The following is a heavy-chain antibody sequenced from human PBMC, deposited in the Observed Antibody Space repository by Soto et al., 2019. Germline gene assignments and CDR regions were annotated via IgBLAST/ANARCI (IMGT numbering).Heavy chain of an antibody. Sequence: SVKVSCKASGGTFSSYAISWVRQAPGQGLEWMGGIIPIFGTANYAQKFQGRVTITADESTSTAYMELSSLRSEDTAVYYCARRPYYDILTGYLAFDIWGQGTMVTVSS. D-gene: IGHD3-9*01. CDR1: GGTFSSYA. J-gene: IGHJ3*02. V-gene: IGHV1-69*13. CDR2: IIPIFGTA. CDR3: ARRPYYDILTGYLAFDI.